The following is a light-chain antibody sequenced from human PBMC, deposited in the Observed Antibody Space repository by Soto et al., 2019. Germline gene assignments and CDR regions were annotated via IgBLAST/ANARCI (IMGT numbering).Light chain of an antibody. CDR2: VNSDGSH. CDR3: QTWGAGVSVV. Sequence: QLVLTQSPSASASLGASVKLTCTLSSGHSSYAIAWHQQQPEKGPRYLMKVNSDGSHNKGDGIPDRFSGFSSGAERYLTISSLQSEDEADYYCQTWGAGVSVVFGGGTKVTVL. CDR1: SGHSSYA. V-gene: IGLV4-69*01. J-gene: IGLJ2*01.